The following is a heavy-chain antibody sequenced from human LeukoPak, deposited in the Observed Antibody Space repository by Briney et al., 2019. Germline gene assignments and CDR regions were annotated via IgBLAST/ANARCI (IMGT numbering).Heavy chain of an antibody. Sequence: SETLSLTCTVFGDSSDNNGFYWGWIRQPPGKGLEWIGNIYYSGSTYYNPSLKSRVTTSVDTSKNQFSLKLSSVTAADTAVYYCARGTRGSDSSFDFWGQGTLVTVSS. CDR3: ARGTRGSDSSFDF. CDR1: GDSSDNNGFY. D-gene: IGHD1-1*01. J-gene: IGHJ4*02. V-gene: IGHV4-39*07. CDR2: IYYSGST.